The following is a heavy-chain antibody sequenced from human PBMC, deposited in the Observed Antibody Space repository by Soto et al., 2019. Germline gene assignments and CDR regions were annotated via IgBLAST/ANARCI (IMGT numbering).Heavy chain of an antibody. CDR2: IYYSGST. CDR3: ARDHEQPGVFDY. CDR1: GGSISSYY. J-gene: IGHJ4*02. D-gene: IGHD6-13*01. V-gene: IGHV4-59*01. Sequence: QVQLQESGPGLVKPSETLSLTCTVSGGSISSYYWSWIRQPPGKGLEWIGYIYYSGSTNYNPSLKSRVTISVDTSKNQFSLKLSSVTAADTAVYYCARDHEQPGVFDYWGQGTLVTVSS.